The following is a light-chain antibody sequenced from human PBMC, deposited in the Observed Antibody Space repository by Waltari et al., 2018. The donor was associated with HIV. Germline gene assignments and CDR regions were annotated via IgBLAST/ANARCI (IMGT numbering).Light chain of an antibody. CDR2: NSN. Sequence: QSVLTQPPSVSGAPGQRVTLSCTGTSSNIGTHAVHWYQQFPGTAPRLLIDNSNNRPSGVADRFSASKSGTSASLAITGLQADDEAYYYCQSSDSTLSGSVFGGGTKLTVL. J-gene: IGLJ2*01. CDR1: SSNIGTHA. V-gene: IGLV1-40*01. CDR3: QSSDSTLSGSV.